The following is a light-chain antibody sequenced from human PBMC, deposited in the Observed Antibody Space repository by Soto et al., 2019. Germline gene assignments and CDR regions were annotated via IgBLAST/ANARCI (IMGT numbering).Light chain of an antibody. CDR1: SSNIGTNY. CDR2: RNN. J-gene: IGLJ1*01. V-gene: IGLV1-47*01. Sequence: QSVLTQPPSASGTPGQRVTISCSGGSSNIGTNYVYWYQQLPGTAPKLLIYRNNLRPSGVPDRFSAAKSGTSASLAISGLRSEDEADYFCAGWDDSLHGLLFGAGTKLTVL. CDR3: AGWDDSLHGLL.